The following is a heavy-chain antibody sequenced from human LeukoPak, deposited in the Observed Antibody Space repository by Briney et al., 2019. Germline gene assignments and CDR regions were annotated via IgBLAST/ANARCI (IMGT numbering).Heavy chain of an antibody. J-gene: IGHJ5*02. Sequence: ASVKVPCKASGYTFTGYYIHWVRQAPGQGLEWMGWINPNSGGTNYAQRFQGRVTMTRDTSISTAYIELSRLTSDDTAVYYCARDFPIQIWTRTPWFDPWGQGTLVTVSS. CDR2: INPNSGGT. CDR1: GYTFTGYY. D-gene: IGHD5-18*01. CDR3: ARDFPIQIWTRTPWFDP. V-gene: IGHV1-2*02.